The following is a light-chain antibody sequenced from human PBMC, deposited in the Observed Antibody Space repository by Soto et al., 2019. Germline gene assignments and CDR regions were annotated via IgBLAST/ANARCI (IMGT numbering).Light chain of an antibody. CDR2: AAS. CDR1: QGISKY. CDR3: QKYNSAPLFT. J-gene: IGKJ3*01. Sequence: DIQMTQSPSSLSASVGDRVTITCRASQGISKYLDWYQQKPGKVPKLLIYAASTLQRGVPSRFSGSGSGTDFTLTISSLQPEDVATYYCQKYNSAPLFTFGPGSKVDIK. V-gene: IGKV1-27*01.